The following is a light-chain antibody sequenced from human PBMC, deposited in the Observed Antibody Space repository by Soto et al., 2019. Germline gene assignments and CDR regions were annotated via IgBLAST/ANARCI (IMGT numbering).Light chain of an antibody. Sequence: QSVLTQPPSASGTPEQRVTISCSGSISNIGSKSVNWYQQLPRTAPKLLIFGNDQRPSGVPDRFSASKSGTSASLAISGLQSEDEADYYCAAWDVSLNGRVFGGGTKLTVL. CDR2: GND. CDR3: AAWDVSLNGRV. V-gene: IGLV1-44*01. J-gene: IGLJ3*02. CDR1: ISNIGSKS.